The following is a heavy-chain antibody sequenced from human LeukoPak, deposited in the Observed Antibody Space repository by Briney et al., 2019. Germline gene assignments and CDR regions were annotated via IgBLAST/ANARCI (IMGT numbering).Heavy chain of an antibody. CDR1: GDSIISNIYW. CDR3: ARRRHNFDFYDV. CDR2: TFYTGRT. Sequence: SETLSLTCTVFGDSIISNIYWWDWLRLPPGKGLEWIGATFYTGRTFYSPSLKSRVSISVDTSKNQFSLDLSSATAADTAVYYCARRRHNFDFYDVWGQGTRVTVSS. V-gene: IGHV4-39*01. J-gene: IGHJ3*01. D-gene: IGHD3/OR15-3a*01.